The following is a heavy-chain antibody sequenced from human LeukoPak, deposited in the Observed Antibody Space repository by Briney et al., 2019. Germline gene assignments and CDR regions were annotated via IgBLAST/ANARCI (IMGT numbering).Heavy chain of an antibody. D-gene: IGHD6-6*01. CDR3: AKGLYSTSSGQFDY. CDR2: ISWNSGTI. Sequence: PGGSLRLSRAASGFTFDDYAMHWVRQAPGKGLEWVSGISWNSGTIGYADSVKGRFTISRDNAKKSLFLQMNSLRAEDTALYYCAKGLYSTSSGQFDYWGQGTLVTVSS. V-gene: IGHV3-9*01. CDR1: GFTFDDYA. J-gene: IGHJ4*02.